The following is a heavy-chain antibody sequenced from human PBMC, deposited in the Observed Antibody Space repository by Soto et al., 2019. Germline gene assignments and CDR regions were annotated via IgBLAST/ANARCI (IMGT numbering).Heavy chain of an antibody. CDR2: ISGSGGST. CDR3: AKDYSAQLVYYFDY. CDR1: GFTFSSYA. J-gene: IGHJ4*02. Sequence: PGGSLRLSWAASGFTFSSYAMSWVRQAPGKGLEWVSAISGSGGSTYYADSVKGRFTISRDNSKNTLYLQMNSLRAEDTAVYYCAKDYSAQLVYYFDYWGQGTLVTVSS. D-gene: IGHD6-6*01. V-gene: IGHV3-23*01.